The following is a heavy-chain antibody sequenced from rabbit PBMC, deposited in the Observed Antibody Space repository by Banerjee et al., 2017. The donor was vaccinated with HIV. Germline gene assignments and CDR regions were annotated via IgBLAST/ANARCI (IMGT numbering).Heavy chain of an antibody. V-gene: IGHV1S45*01. CDR1: GFDFSIYYM. CDR2: IYTGSDSA. D-gene: IGHD2-1*01. Sequence: QEQLVESGGGLVQPGGSLKLSCKASGFDFSIYYMSWVRQAPGKGLEWIGCIYTGSDSAYYATWAKGRFTISKTSSTTVTLQMTSLTAADTATYFCARAMTMVIELDLWGPGTLVTVS. CDR3: ARAMTMVIELDL. J-gene: IGHJ4*01.